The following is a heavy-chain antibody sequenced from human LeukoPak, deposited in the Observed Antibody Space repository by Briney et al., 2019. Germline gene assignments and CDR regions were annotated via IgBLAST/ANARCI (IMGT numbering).Heavy chain of an antibody. CDR3: ARLSGWFDY. CDR1: GFSVSSNY. CDR2: FYSGGTT. V-gene: IGHV3-53*01. Sequence: PGRSLRLSCAASGFSVSSNYMSWVRQAPGRGLEWVSLFYSGGTTYYAESVKGRFTISRDNSKNTLYLQMNSLRAEDTAVYYCARLSGWFDYWGQGTLVTVSS. J-gene: IGHJ4*02. D-gene: IGHD6-19*01.